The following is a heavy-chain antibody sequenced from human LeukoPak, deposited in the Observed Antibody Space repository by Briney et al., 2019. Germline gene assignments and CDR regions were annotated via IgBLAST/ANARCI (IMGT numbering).Heavy chain of an antibody. J-gene: IGHJ6*02. CDR2: IYYSGST. Sequence: SETLSLTCTVSGGSISSYYWSWIRQPSGKGLEWIGYIYYSGSTNYNPSLKSRVTISVDTSKNQFSLKLSSVTAADTAVYYCARHAGCSSTSCLWGMDVWGQGTTVTVSS. CDR1: GGSISSYY. D-gene: IGHD2-2*01. V-gene: IGHV4-59*08. CDR3: ARHAGCSSTSCLWGMDV.